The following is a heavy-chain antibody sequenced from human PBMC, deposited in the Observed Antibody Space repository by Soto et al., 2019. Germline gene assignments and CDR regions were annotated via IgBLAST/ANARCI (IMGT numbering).Heavy chain of an antibody. D-gene: IGHD1-26*01. Sequence: SETLSLTCAVYGGPSSGWYLTWIRQSPVKGLEWIGEISSGSTNYNPSLKSRVTISADMSKNQFSLKLTSVTAADTAIYYCARGPYSRGVGATNPSNWGQGTQVTVYS. CDR2: ISSGST. CDR3: ARGPYSRGVGATNPSN. J-gene: IGHJ4*02. CDR1: GGPSSGWY. V-gene: IGHV4-34*01.